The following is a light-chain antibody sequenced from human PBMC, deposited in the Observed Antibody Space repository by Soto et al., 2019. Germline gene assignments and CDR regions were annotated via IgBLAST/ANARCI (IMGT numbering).Light chain of an antibody. CDR1: SNDVGCYNY. J-gene: IGLJ1*01. CDR2: DVS. Sequence: QAVLTQPASVSGAPRQSITISCTETSNDVGCYNYVSWYQQHPGKAPKLMIYDVSNRPSGVSFRFSGSKSGNTASLTISGLQAEDEADYYCSSYTSSSTPYVFGTGTKVTVL. V-gene: IGLV2-14*01. CDR3: SSYTSSSTPYV.